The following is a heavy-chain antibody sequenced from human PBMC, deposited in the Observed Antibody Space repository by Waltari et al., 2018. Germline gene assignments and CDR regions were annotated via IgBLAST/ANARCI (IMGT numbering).Heavy chain of an antibody. CDR1: GGSISSYY. Sequence: QVQLQESGPGLVKPSETLSLTCTVSGGSISSYYWSWIRQPPGKGLGWIGYIYYSGSTNYNPSLKSRVTISVDTSKNQFSLKLSSVTAADTAVYYCARDRGGDGDYAHFQHWGQGTLVTVSS. CDR3: ARDRGGDGDYAHFQH. V-gene: IGHV4-59*01. CDR2: IYYSGST. D-gene: IGHD4-17*01. J-gene: IGHJ1*01.